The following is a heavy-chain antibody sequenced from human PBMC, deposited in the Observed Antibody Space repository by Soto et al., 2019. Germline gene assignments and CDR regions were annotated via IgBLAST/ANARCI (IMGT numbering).Heavy chain of an antibody. CDR1: GGSFSGYY. CDR2: INHSGST. CDR3: ARGSVYSSSSSAYYYYDMDV. J-gene: IGHJ6*03. V-gene: IGHV4-34*01. Sequence: QVQLQQWGAGLLKPSEPLSLTCAVYGGSFSGYYWSWIRQPPGKGLEWIGEINHSGSTNYNPSLKSRVTISVDTSKNQFSLKLSSVTAADTAVYYCARGSVYSSSSSAYYYYDMDVWGNGTTVTVSS. D-gene: IGHD6-6*01.